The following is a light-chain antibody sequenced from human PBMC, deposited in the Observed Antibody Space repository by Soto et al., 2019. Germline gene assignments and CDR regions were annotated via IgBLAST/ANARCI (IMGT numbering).Light chain of an antibody. J-gene: IGLJ1*01. CDR3: RSYTSRTTPYV. Sequence: QSALTQPASVSGSPGQSITISCTGTSSDVGGYNYVSWYQQHPGKAPKLIIYDVTNRPSGVSNRFSGSKSGDTASLTISGIQAEDEADYSCRSYTSRTTPYVFGGGTKVTV. V-gene: IGLV2-14*03. CDR2: DVT. CDR1: SSDVGGYNY.